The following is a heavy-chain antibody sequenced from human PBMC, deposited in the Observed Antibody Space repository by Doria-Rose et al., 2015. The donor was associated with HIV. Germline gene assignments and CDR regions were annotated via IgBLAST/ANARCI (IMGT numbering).Heavy chain of an antibody. V-gene: IGHV2-26*01. CDR1: GVSLNSPGMG. CDR2: IFSDDER. J-gene: IGHJ4*02. CDR3: ARIKSSRWYHKYYFDF. D-gene: IGHD6-13*01. Sequence: QITLKESGPVLVKPTETLTLTCTVSGVSLNSPGMGVSWIRQPPGKALEWLANIFSDDERSYKTSLKSRLTSSRGTPNSQVVLTMTDMDPMDTATYYCARIKSSRWYHKYYFDFWGQGTLVIVSA.